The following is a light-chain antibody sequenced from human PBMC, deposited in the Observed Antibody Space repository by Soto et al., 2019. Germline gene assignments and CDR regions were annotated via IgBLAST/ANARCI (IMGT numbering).Light chain of an antibody. CDR2: DVN. CDR3: SSYTSDTTHVV. J-gene: IGLJ2*01. Sequence: QSALTQPASVSGSPGQSITISCTGSSSDVGLYNYVSWYQQHPGKAPKLMIYDVNDRPSGVSDRFSGSKSGNTASLTISGLQADDEADYFCSSYTSDTTHVVFGGGTKL. CDR1: SSDVGLYNY. V-gene: IGLV2-14*03.